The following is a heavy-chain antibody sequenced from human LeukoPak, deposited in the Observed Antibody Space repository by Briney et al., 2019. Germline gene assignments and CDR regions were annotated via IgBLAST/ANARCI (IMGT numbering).Heavy chain of an antibody. CDR1: GFTFSRSA. CDR2: IIYSGGAT. Sequence: PGGSLRLSCAASGFTFSRSAMTWVRQGPGTGLEFVASIIYSGGATYYADSVKGRFTISRDNSKNTLYLQMNSLRAEDTALYYCAKDGLYYDGSEHVYYFVSWGQGTLVTVSS. J-gene: IGHJ4*02. CDR3: AKDGLYYDGSEHVYYFVS. V-gene: IGHV3-23*01. D-gene: IGHD3-22*01.